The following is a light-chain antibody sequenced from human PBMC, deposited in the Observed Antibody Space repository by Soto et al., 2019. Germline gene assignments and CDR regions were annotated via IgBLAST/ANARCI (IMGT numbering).Light chain of an antibody. Sequence: EIVLTQSPGTLSLSPGERATLSCRASQSVTSDYFAWYQQKPGQAPKLLIYDASSRATGIPDRLSGSGSGTDFTLTISRLEPEDFAVYYCQQYGSSPLTFGGGTKVEIK. V-gene: IGKV3-20*01. CDR3: QQYGSSPLT. CDR2: DAS. CDR1: QSVTSDY. J-gene: IGKJ4*01.